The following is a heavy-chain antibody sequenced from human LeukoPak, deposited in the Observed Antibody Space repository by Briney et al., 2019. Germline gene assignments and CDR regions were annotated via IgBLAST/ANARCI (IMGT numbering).Heavy chain of an antibody. CDR3: ARGGSSGYDYYYMDV. Sequence: SETLSLTCTVSGGSISSGSYYWSWSRRPAGKGLEWVGRIYTSGSTNYNPSLKGRVTISVDTSKNQFSLKLSSVTAADTAVYYCARGGSSGYDYYYMDVWGKGTTVTISS. J-gene: IGHJ6*03. D-gene: IGHD1-26*01. CDR1: GGSISSGSYY. V-gene: IGHV4-61*02. CDR2: IYTSGST.